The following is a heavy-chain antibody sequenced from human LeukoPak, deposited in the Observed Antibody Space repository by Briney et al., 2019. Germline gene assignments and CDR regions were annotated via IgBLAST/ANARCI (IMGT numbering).Heavy chain of an antibody. Sequence: GGSLRLSCAASGFTFGDYYMSWIRQAPGKGLEWVSYISSSGSTIYCADSVKGRFTISRDNAKNSLYLQMNSLRAEDTAVYYCARDGAYYYDTSGYYPSDFDYWGQGTLVTVSS. CDR3: ARDGAYYYDTSGYYPSDFDY. CDR2: ISSSGSTI. CDR1: GFTFGDYY. V-gene: IGHV3-11*04. J-gene: IGHJ4*02. D-gene: IGHD3-22*01.